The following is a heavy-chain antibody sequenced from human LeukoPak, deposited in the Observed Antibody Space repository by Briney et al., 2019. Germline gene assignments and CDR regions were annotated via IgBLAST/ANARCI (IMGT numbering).Heavy chain of an antibody. Sequence: SVKVSCKASGGTFSSYAISWVRQAPGPGLEWMGRIIPIFGTANYAQKFQGRVTITTDESTSTAYMELSSLRSEDTAVYYCAREEYGSGSYSYYMDVWGKGTTVTVSS. D-gene: IGHD3-10*01. CDR3: AREEYGSGSYSYYMDV. CDR2: IIPIFGTA. V-gene: IGHV1-69*05. J-gene: IGHJ6*03. CDR1: GGTFSSYA.